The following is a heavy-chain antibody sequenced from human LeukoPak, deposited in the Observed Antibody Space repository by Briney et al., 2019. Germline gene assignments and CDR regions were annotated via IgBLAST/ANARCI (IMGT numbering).Heavy chain of an antibody. CDR2: INHSGST. D-gene: IGHD3-22*01. CDR3: VSQYDSSGYLVGFDY. CDR1: GGSFSGYY. J-gene: IGHJ4*02. Sequence: SETLSLTCAVYGGSFSGYYWSWIRQPPGKGLEWIGEINHSGSTNYNPSLKSRVTMSVDTSKNQFSLKVTSVTAADTALYYCVSQYDSSGYLVGFDYWGQGTLVTVSS. V-gene: IGHV4-34*01.